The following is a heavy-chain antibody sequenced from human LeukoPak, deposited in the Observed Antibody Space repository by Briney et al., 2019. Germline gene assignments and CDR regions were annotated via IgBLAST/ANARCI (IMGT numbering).Heavy chain of an antibody. V-gene: IGHV3-30*18. CDR2: ISYDGSNK. Sequence: PGGSLRLSCAASGFTFSTYGMHWVRQAPGKGLEWVAVISYDGSNKYYADSVKGRFTISRDNSKNSLYLQMNSLRADDTALYYCAKDIGGSFYFYGMDVWGQGTTVTVSS. D-gene: IGHD1-26*01. CDR3: AKDIGGSFYFYGMDV. J-gene: IGHJ6*02. CDR1: GFTFSTYG.